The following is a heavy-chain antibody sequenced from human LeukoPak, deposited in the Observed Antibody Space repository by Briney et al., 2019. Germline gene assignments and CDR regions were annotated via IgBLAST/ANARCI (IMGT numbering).Heavy chain of an antibody. V-gene: IGHV4-59*08. CDR2: THYTGRT. CDR1: GGSISSSY. CDR3: ARHAVAGTIGAFDI. Sequence: SETLTLTCTVSGGSISSSYWTWIRQPPGKGLEWIGYTHYTGRTNYNPSLKSSFTISVDTSKNGVSLQLSSVTAADTAVFYCARHAVAGTIGAFDIWGQG. D-gene: IGHD6-19*01. J-gene: IGHJ3*02.